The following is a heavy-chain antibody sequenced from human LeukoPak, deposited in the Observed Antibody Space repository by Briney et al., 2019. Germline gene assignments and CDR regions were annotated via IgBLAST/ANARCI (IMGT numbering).Heavy chain of an antibody. D-gene: IGHD4-17*01. Sequence: GGSLRLSCAASGFTFSSYAMSWVRQAPGKGLEWVSSISDRGGSTYYADSVKGRLTISRYNSKNTRYLQMNSLRAEDTAVYYCAKVGDGDYGGFFDYWGQGTLVTVSS. CDR1: GFTFSSYA. J-gene: IGHJ4*02. V-gene: IGHV3-23*01. CDR3: AKVGDGDYGGFFDY. CDR2: ISDRGGST.